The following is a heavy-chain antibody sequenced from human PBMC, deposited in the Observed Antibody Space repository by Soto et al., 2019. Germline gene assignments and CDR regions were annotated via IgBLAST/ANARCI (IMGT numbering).Heavy chain of an antibody. J-gene: IGHJ4*02. CDR1: GTSISSTFW. CDR3: ARGNVVAIDY. Sequence: SETLSLTCAVSGTSISSTFWWTWVRQPPGKGLEWIGSIYYSGSTYYNPSLKSRVTISVDRSKNQFSLKLSSVTAADTAVYYCARGNVVAIDYWGQGTLVTVSS. D-gene: IGHD2-21*01. CDR2: IYYSGST. V-gene: IGHV4-4*02.